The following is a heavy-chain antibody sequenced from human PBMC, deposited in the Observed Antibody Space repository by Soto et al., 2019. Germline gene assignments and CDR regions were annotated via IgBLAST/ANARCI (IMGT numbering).Heavy chain of an antibody. J-gene: IGHJ4*02. D-gene: IGHD3-10*01. CDR1: GGSISSGDYY. CDR2: MYSSGST. CDR3: ASQPSLLWFGELSNTLDY. Sequence: SETLSLTCTVSGGSISSGDYYWGWIRQPPGKGLEWIGGMYSSGSTYYNPSLKSRVTISVDTSKNQFSLKLSSVTAADTAVYYCASQPSLLWFGELSNTLDYWGQGTLVTVSS. V-gene: IGHV4-39*01.